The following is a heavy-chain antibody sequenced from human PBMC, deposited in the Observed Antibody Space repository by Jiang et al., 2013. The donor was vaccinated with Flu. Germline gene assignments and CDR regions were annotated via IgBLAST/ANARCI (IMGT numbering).Heavy chain of an antibody. CDR1: GYTFTGYY. V-gene: IGHV1-2*02. CDR3: ARGSGDSSVYYGSTWFDP. D-gene: IGHD3-22*01. J-gene: IGHJ5*02. CDR2: ISPNSGGT. Sequence: GAEVKKPGASVKVSCKASGYTFTGYYMHWVRQAPGQGLEWMGWISPNSGGTNYAQKFQGRVTMTRDTSISTAYMELSRLRSDDTAVYYCARGSGDSSVYYGSTWFDPWGRGTLVTVSS.